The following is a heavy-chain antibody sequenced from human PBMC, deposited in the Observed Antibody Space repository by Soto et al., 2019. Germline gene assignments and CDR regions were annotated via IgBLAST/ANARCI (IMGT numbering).Heavy chain of an antibody. CDR2: IIPIFGTA. J-gene: IGHJ4*02. D-gene: IGHD2-15*01. CDR1: GGTFSSYA. Sequence: QVQLVQSGAEVKKPGSSVKVSCKASGGTFSSYAISSVRQAPGQGLEWMGGIIPIFGTANYAQKFQGSVTITADESTSPAYMELSSLRSEDTGVYYCARGGGYCSGGSCYWSLIPFDYWGQGTLVTVSS. V-gene: IGHV1-69*01. CDR3: ARGGGYCSGGSCYWSLIPFDY.